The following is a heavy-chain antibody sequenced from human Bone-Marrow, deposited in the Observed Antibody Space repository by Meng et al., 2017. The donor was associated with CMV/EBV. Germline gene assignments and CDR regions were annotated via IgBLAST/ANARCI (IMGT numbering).Heavy chain of an antibody. J-gene: IGHJ4*02. CDR3: ANLVLLPRIKNDYDFDY. D-gene: IGHD4-17*01. V-gene: IGHV3-30*09. CDR1: GFTFSRYW. CDR2: ISYDGSNK. Sequence: GESLKISCAASGFTFSRYWMSWVRQAPGKGLEWVAVISYDGSNKYYADSVKGRFAISRDNSKSTLSLQMNSLRAEDTAVYYCANLVLLPRIKNDYDFDYWGQGTLVTVYS.